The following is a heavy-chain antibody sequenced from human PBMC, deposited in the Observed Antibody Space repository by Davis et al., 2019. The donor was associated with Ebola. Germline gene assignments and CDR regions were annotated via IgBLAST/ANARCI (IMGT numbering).Heavy chain of an antibody. CDR3: ARGRSSGWYAPGY. CDR2: IYHSGST. V-gene: IGHV4-4*02. CDR1: GGSISSSNW. J-gene: IGHJ4*02. D-gene: IGHD6-19*01. Sequence: SETLSLTCAVSGGSISSSNWWSWVRQPPGKGLEWIGEIYHSGSTNYNPSLKSRVTISVDTSKNQFSLKLSSVTAADTAVYYCARGRSSGWYAPGYWGQGTLVTVSS.